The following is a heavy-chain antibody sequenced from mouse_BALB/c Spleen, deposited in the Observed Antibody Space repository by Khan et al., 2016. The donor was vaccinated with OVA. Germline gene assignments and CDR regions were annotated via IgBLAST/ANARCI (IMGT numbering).Heavy chain of an antibody. CDR2: ISYSGST. V-gene: IGHV3-2*02. CDR1: GYSITSGYG. J-gene: IGHJ2*01. CDR3: ARTARIKY. D-gene: IGHD1-2*01. Sequence: EVQLQESGPGLAKPSQSLSLTCTVTGYSITSGYGWNWIRQFPGNKLEWMGNISYSGSTNYNPSLKSRISITRDTSKNQFFLQLNSVTTEDTATYYCARTARIKYWGQGTTLTVSS.